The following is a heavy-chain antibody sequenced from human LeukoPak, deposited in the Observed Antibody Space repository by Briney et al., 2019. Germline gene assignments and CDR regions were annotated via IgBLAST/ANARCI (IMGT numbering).Heavy chain of an antibody. Sequence: GGSLRLSCAASGFTFGDYYVSWIRQAPGKVLEWISYIINCDTTMYYADSVKGRFTISRDNAKNSLYLQMNSLRAEDTAVYYCAKVRFGVTARYYFDYWGQGTLVTVSS. J-gene: IGHJ4*02. CDR3: AKVRFGVTARYYFDY. CDR1: GFTFGDYY. D-gene: IGHD3-10*01. V-gene: IGHV3-11*01. CDR2: IINCDTTM.